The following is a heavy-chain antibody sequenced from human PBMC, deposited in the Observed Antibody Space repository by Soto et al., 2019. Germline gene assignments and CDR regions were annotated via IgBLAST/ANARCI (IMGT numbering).Heavy chain of an antibody. CDR1: GFTFSNAW. J-gene: IGHJ4*02. CDR3: TTDTAVTYYDFWSGYYSFDY. D-gene: IGHD3-3*01. V-gene: IGHV3-15*07. Sequence: EVQLVESGGGLVKPGGSLRLSCAASGFTFSNAWMNWVRQAPGKGLEWVGRIKSKTDGGTTDYAAPVKGRFTISRDDSKNTLYLQMNSLKTEDTAVYYCTTDTAVTYYDFWSGYYSFDYWGQGTLVTVSS. CDR2: IKSKTDGGTT.